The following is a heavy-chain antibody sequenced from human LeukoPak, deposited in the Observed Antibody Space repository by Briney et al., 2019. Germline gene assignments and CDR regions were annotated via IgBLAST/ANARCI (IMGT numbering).Heavy chain of an antibody. CDR1: GFTFSSYG. CDR3: ARDENYCDSSGYSSFDY. CDR2: IWYDGSNK. V-gene: IGHV3-33*08. Sequence: GGSLRLSCAASGFTFSSYGMHWVRQAPGKGLEWVAVIWYDGSNKYYADSVKGRFTISRDNSKNTLYLQMNSLRAEDTAVYYCARDENYCDSSGYSSFDYWGQGTLVTVSS. J-gene: IGHJ4*02. D-gene: IGHD3-22*01.